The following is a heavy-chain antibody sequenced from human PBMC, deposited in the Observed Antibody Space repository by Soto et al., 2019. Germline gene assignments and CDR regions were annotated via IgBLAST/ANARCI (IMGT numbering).Heavy chain of an antibody. CDR1: GGSISSGGYY. CDR2: IYYSGST. D-gene: IGHD2-21*01. CDR3: AILLGYTYRHLPIVY. V-gene: IGHV4-31*03. J-gene: IGHJ4*02. Sequence: SETLSLTCTVSGGSISSGGYYWSWIRQHPGKGLEWIGYIYYSGSTNYNPSLKSRVTISVDTPKNQFSLNLSSVTAADTALYYCAILLGYTYRHLPIVYWGQGILVNVFS.